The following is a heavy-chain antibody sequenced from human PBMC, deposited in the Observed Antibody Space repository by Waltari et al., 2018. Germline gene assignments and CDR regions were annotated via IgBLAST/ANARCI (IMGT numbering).Heavy chain of an antibody. CDR1: GGSIRSSSYY. V-gene: IGHV4-39*01. CDR2: IYYTGGT. D-gene: IGHD1-1*01. CDR3: AKRTQLNGMDV. J-gene: IGHJ6*02. Sequence: QLQLQESGPGLVKPSETLSLTCTVSGGSIRSSSYYWGWIRHPPGKGLEWIGTIYYTGGTDYNPSLKSRVSISIDTSKNQFSLKLNSVTATDTGVYYCAKRTQLNGMDVWGQGTTVTVSS.